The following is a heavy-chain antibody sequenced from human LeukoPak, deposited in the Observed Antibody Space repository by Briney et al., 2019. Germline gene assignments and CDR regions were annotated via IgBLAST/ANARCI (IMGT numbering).Heavy chain of an antibody. V-gene: IGHV3-13*04. CDR3: ARGFSYYYDSSGHNPFDY. CDR1: GFTFSSYD. Sequence: RGSLRLSCAASGFTFSSYDMHWVRQATGKGLEWVSAIGTAGDTYYPGSVKGRFTISRENAKNSLYLQMNSLRAGDTAVYYCARGFSYYYDSSGHNPFDYWGQGTLVTVSS. J-gene: IGHJ4*02. D-gene: IGHD3-22*01. CDR2: IGTAGDT.